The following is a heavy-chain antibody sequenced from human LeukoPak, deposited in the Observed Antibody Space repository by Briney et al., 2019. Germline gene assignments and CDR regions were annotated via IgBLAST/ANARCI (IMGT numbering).Heavy chain of an antibody. V-gene: IGHV4-4*07. Sequence: SETLSLTCTVSGGSISSYYWSWIRQPAGKGLEWLGRIYTSGSTNYNPSLKSRVTMSVDTSKNQFSLKLSSVTAADTAVYYCARDGDIVVVVAATPEGAFDIWGQGTMVTVSS. CDR2: IYTSGST. D-gene: IGHD2-15*01. CDR1: GGSISSYY. CDR3: ARDGDIVVVVAATPEGAFDI. J-gene: IGHJ3*02.